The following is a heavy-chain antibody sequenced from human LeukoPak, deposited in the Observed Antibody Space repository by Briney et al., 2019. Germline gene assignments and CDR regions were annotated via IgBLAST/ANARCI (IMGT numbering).Heavy chain of an antibody. CDR2: IYHSGST. J-gene: IGHJ4*02. D-gene: IGHD3-10*02. CDR3: AVYYCVRCVTAELYYFDY. V-gene: IGHV4-38-2*02. CDR1: GYSISSGYY. Sequence: NPSETLSLTCTVSGYSISSGYYWGWIRQPPGKGLEWIGSIYHSGSTYYNPSLKSRVTISVDTSKNQFSLKLSSVTAADTAVYYTAVYYCVRCVTAELYYFDYWGQGTLVTVSS.